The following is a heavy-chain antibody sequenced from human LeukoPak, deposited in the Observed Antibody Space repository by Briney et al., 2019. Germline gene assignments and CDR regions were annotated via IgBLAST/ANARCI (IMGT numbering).Heavy chain of an antibody. V-gene: IGHV3-23*01. J-gene: IGHJ6*03. CDR1: GFSFGNYA. D-gene: IGHD2-21*01. CDR3: ARDCADYYYYMDV. Sequence: GGSLRLSCAASGFSFGNYAMNWVRQAPGKGLEWVSAISGSGAITYYTDSVRGRFTISRDNSKNTLYLQMNSLRAEDTAVYYCARDCADYYYYMDVWGKGTTVTVSS. CDR2: ISGSGAIT.